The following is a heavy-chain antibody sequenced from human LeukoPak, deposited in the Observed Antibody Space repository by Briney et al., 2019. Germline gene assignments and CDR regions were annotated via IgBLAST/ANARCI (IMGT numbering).Heavy chain of an antibody. J-gene: IGHJ5*02. CDR3: ARRVIMSATGVPDTWLDP. D-gene: IGHD2-8*02. Sequence: SETLSLTCTVSGGSISDYYWNWIRQPPGKGLEWVGHISYSGGTKYNPSLQSRVTISIDTSKNQFSLNLSSVTAADTAVYYCARRVIMSATGVPDTWLDPWGQGILVTVSS. V-gene: IGHV4-59*08. CDR1: GGSISDYY. CDR2: ISYSGGT.